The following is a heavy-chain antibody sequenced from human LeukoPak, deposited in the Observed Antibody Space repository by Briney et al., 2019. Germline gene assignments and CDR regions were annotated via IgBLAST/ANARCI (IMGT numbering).Heavy chain of an antibody. V-gene: IGHV1-69*06. J-gene: IGHJ4*02. CDR2: IIPIFGTA. CDR3: ARLPSLTGPSDY. Sequence: ASVKVSCKASGGTFSSYAISWVRQAPGQGLEWMGGIIPIFGTANYAQKFQGRVTITADKSTSTAYMELSSLRSEDTAVYYCARLPSLTGPSDYWGQGTLVTVSS. CDR1: GGTFSSYA. D-gene: IGHD3-9*01.